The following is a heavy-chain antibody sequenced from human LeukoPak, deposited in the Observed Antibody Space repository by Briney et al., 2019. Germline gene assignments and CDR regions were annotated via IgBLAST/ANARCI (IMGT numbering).Heavy chain of an antibody. CDR3: AREIDGRNWFDP. V-gene: IGHV1-2*02. CDR2: INPNSGGT. CDR1: GCTFTGYY. D-gene: IGHD1-26*01. Sequence: ASVKVSCKASGCTFTGYYMHWVRQAPGQGLEWMGWINPNSGGTNYAQKFQGRVTMTRDTSISTAYMELSRLRSDDTAVYYCAREIDGRNWFDPWGQGTLVTVSS. J-gene: IGHJ5*02.